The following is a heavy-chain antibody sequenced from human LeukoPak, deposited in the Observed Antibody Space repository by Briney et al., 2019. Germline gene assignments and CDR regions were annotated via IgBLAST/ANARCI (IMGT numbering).Heavy chain of an antibody. CDR2: ISTSGDRT. D-gene: IGHD1-26*01. CDR3: ARSAVGTSCCTAVDY. Sequence: GGSLRLSRAASGFTFSNAWMSWVRQAPGKGLEWVSGISTSGDRTYYADSVKGRFTISRDNSKNTLYLQMNSLRAEDTAEYYCARSAVGTSCCTAVDYWGQGTLVTVSS. J-gene: IGHJ4*02. CDR1: GFTFSNAW. V-gene: IGHV3-23*01.